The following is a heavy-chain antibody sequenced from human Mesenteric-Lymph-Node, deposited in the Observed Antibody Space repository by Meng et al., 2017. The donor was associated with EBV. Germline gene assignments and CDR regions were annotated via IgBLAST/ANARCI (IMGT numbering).Heavy chain of an antibody. D-gene: IGHD3-22*01. CDR2: SQLGGST. Sequence: QVQLQESGPGLVXAXXXXXLTCAVSGASISSTNRWTWVRQPSGRGLEWIGESQLGGSTNYNPSLKSRVTISLDKSKNQFSLNLNSVTAADTAVYFCARAPDRSGSLFWGQGTLVTVSS. CDR1: GASISSTNR. J-gene: IGHJ4*02. V-gene: IGHV4-4*02. CDR3: ARAPDRSGSLF.